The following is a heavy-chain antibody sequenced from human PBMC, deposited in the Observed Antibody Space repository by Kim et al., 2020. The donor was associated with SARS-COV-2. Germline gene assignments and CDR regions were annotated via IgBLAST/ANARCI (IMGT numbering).Heavy chain of an antibody. J-gene: IGHJ3*02. CDR1: GGSISSYY. V-gene: IGHV4-59*01. D-gene: IGHD3-3*01. CDR3: ARDDLPGVGAFDI. CDR2: IYYSGST. Sequence: SETLSLTCTVSGGSISSYYWSWIRQPPGKGLEWIGYIYYSGSTNYNPSLKSRVTISVDTSKNQFSLKLSSVTAADTAVYYCARDDLPGVGAFDIWGQGTMVTVSS.